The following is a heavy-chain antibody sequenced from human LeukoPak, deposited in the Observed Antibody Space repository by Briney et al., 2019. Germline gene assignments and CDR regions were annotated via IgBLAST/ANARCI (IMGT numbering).Heavy chain of an antibody. CDR2: IRSKANSYAT. J-gene: IGHJ3*02. V-gene: IGHV3-73*01. CDR1: GFTFSDYY. CDR3: TTRRPDAFDI. Sequence: GGSLRLSCAASGFTFSDYYMTWIRQAPGKGLEWVGRIRSKANSYATAYAASVKGRFTISRDDSKNTAYLQMNSLKTEDTAVYYCTTRRPDAFDIWGQGTMVTVSS.